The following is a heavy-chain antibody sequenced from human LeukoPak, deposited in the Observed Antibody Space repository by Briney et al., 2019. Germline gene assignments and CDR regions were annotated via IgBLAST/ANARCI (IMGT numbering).Heavy chain of an antibody. J-gene: IGHJ3*02. CDR1: GFTFSNAW. CDR3: TTDGRLDYYDSSGYYLYSDI. D-gene: IGHD3-22*01. CDR2: IKSKTDGGTT. V-gene: IGHV3-15*01. Sequence: GGSLRLSCAASGFTFSNAWMSWVRQAPGKGLEWVGRIKSKTDGGTTDYAAPVKGRFTISRDDSKNTLYLQMNSLKTEDTAVYYCTTDGRLDYYDSSGYYLYSDIWGQGTMVTVSS.